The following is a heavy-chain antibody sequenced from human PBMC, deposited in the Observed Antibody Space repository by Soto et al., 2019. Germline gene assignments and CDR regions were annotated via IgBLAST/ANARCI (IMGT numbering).Heavy chain of an antibody. V-gene: IGHV4-30-4*01. D-gene: IGHD7-27*01. CDR2: IYTGGGI. Sequence: QVQLQESGPRLVKPSQTLSLTCTVSGGSVSSGDYSWSWIRQPPGTALEWIGHIYTGGGIYINPSLKSRVIISLDTSKSQFSLNLISVTAADTALYYCASGLSGDKVYSWGQGTLVTVSS. CDR1: GGSVSSGDYS. J-gene: IGHJ4*02. CDR3: ASGLSGDKVYS.